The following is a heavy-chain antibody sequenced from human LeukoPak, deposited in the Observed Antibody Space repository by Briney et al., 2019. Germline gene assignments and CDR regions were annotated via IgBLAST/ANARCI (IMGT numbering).Heavy chain of an antibody. D-gene: IGHD1-26*01. CDR3: VRLAGSYPGSPFDY. Sequence: GESLKISCKGSAYRFANYWIGWVRQMPGKGLEWMGIIYPGDSDTRYSPSFEGQVTISADKSISTAYLQWSSLKASDSALYYCVRLAGSYPGSPFDYWGQGTLVTVSS. CDR1: AYRFANYW. CDR2: IYPGDSDT. V-gene: IGHV5-51*01. J-gene: IGHJ4*02.